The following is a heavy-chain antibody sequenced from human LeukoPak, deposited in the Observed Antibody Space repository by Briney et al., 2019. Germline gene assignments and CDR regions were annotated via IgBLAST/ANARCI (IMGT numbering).Heavy chain of an antibody. CDR3: ARAGGLQPDY. CDR2: IYTSGST. CDR1: GGSISSGSYH. V-gene: IGHV4-61*02. J-gene: IGHJ4*02. D-gene: IGHD5-24*01. Sequence: SQTLSLTCTVSGGSISSGSYHWSWIRQPAGKGLEWIGRIYTSGSTNYNPSLKSRVTISVDTSKNQFSLKLSSVTAADTAVYYCARAGGLQPDYWGQGTLVTVSS.